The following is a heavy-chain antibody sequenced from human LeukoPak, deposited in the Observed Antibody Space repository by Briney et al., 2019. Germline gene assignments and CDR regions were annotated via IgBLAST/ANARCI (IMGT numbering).Heavy chain of an antibody. CDR2: IYHSGST. D-gene: IGHD3-10*01. Sequence: TSETLSLTCAVSGGSISSSNWWSWVRQPPGKGLEWIGEIYHSGSTNYNPSLKSRVTISVDKSKNQFSLKLTSVTAADTAVYFCAREGPGRFGAPGPNVYSIDYWGQGALVAVSS. CDR3: AREGPGRFGAPGPNVYSIDY. V-gene: IGHV4-4*02. J-gene: IGHJ4*02. CDR1: GGSISSSNW.